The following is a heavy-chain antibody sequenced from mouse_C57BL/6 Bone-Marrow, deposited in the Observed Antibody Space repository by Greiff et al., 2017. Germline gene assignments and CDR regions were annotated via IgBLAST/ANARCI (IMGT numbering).Heavy chain of an antibody. CDR2: IRLKSDNYAT. V-gene: IGHV6-3*01. J-gene: IGHJ3*01. CDR3: TGPYYSNYFAY. Sequence: EVKVEESGGGLVQPGGSMKLSCVASGFTFSNYWMNWVRQSPEKGLEWVAQIRLKSDNYATHYAESVKGRFTISRDDSKSSVYLQMNNLRAEDTGIYYCTGPYYSNYFAYWGQGTLVTVSA. CDR1: GFTFSNYW. D-gene: IGHD2-5*01.